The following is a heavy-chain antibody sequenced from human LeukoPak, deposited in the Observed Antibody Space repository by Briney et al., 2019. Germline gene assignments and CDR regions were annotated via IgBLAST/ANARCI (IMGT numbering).Heavy chain of an antibody. CDR2: ISTDGSNK. CDR1: GFTFRSYG. J-gene: IGHJ4*02. Sequence: GGSLRLSCAASGFTFRSYGMHWVRQAPGKGLEWVAVISTDGSNKYYADSVKGRFTISRDNSKNTLYLQMKSLRAEDTAIYYCARNRGATGYYWVDYWGQGTLVTVSS. D-gene: IGHD3-22*01. CDR3: ARNRGATGYYWVDY. V-gene: IGHV3-30*03.